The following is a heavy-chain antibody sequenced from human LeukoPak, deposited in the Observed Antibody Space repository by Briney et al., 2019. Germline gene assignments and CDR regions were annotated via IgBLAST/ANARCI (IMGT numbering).Heavy chain of an antibody. J-gene: IGHJ5*02. CDR2: IIPIFGTA. CDR3: ARSVEENWFDP. Sequence: SVKVSCKASGGTFSSYAISWVRQAPGQGLEWMGRIIPIFGTANYAQKFQGRVTITADKSTSTAYMELSSLRSGDTAVYYCARSVEENWFDPWGQGTLVTVSS. CDR1: GGTFSSYA. V-gene: IGHV1-69*06. D-gene: IGHD2-15*01.